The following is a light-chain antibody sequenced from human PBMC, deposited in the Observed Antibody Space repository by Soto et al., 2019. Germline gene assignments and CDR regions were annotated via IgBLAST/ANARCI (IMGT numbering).Light chain of an antibody. CDR2: DAS. CDR3: QHTRT. Sequence: DFQMTQSPSTLSASVGDRVTITCRASQNINNWVAWYQQKPGKAPKFLIYDASTLQRGVSSRFSGSGFGTEFSRTINSLQPDDSGSYYCQHTRTFSQGTKVEVK. CDR1: QNINNW. J-gene: IGKJ1*01. V-gene: IGKV1-5*01.